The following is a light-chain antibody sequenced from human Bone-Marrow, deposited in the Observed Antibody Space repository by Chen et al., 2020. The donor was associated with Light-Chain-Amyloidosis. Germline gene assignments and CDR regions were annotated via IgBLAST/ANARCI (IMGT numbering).Light chain of an antibody. Sequence: AIQMTQSPSSLSASVGDRVIITCRVSQGIRNDLGWYQQKPGKAPKLLIYAASTLQSGVPSRFSGSGSGTDFTLTISSLQPEDFATYYCLQDYNYPYTFGQGTKLEIK. V-gene: IGKV1-6*01. CDR3: LQDYNYPYT. CDR1: QGIRND. CDR2: AAS. J-gene: IGKJ2*01.